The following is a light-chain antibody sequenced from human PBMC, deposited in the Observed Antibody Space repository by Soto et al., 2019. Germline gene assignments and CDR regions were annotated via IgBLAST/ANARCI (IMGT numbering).Light chain of an antibody. J-gene: IGKJ4*01. CDR2: KAS. V-gene: IGKV1-5*03. CDR1: QSISNW. Sequence: DIQMTQSPSTLSASVGDRDTITCRASQSISNWLAWYQQKPGKAPKLLIYKASSLESGVPSRFSGSGSGTEFTLTLSSLQTDDFATYFCQPYNTYPRTFGGGTKVDIK. CDR3: QPYNTYPRT.